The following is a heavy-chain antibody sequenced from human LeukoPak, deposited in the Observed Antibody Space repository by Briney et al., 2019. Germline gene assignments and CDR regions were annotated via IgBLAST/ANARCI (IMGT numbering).Heavy chain of an antibody. J-gene: IGHJ4*02. CDR2: ITVNNGYT. D-gene: IGHD5-12*01. CDR1: GYTFTSHG. Sequence: GASVKVSCKAAGYTFTSHGFIWPRQAPGQGLEWMGWITVNNGYTKYAQELQGRVTMTTDTSTSTAYMELRSLRSDDTAVYYCARINSGYDTTYFDYWGQGTLVTVSS. CDR3: ARINSGYDTTYFDY. V-gene: IGHV1-18*01.